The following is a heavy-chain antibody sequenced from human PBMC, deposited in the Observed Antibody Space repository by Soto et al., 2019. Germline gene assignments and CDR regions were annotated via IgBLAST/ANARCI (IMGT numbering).Heavy chain of an antibody. V-gene: IGHV1-46*01. CDR3: ARGPGYYFDY. Sequence: ASVKVSCKASGHTFTSYYMHWVRQAPGQGLEWMGIINPSGGSTSYAQKFQGRFTISRDNSKNTLYLQMGSLRAEDMAVYYCARGPGYYFDYWGQGTLVTVSS. CDR1: GHTFTSYY. CDR2: INPSGGST. J-gene: IGHJ4*02.